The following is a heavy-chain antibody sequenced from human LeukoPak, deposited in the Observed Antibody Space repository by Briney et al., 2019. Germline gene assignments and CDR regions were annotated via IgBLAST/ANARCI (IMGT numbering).Heavy chain of an antibody. CDR3: ARAEPPGYCSSTSCPNWFDP. Sequence: SETLSLTLTVSGGSISSSSYYWRWLRQPPGKGLEGIGRIYASGSTNYNPSLKSRVTMSVDTSKNQFSLKLSSVTAADTAVYSCARAEPPGYCSSTSCPNWFDPWGQGTLVTVSS. J-gene: IGHJ5*02. CDR1: GGSISSSSYY. CDR2: IYASGST. D-gene: IGHD2-2*01. V-gene: IGHV4-39*07.